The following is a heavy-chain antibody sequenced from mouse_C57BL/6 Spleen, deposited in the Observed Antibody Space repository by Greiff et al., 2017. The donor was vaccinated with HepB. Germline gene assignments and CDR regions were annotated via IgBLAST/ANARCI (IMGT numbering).Heavy chain of an antibody. Sequence: QVQLQQPGAELVKPGASVKLSCKASGYTFTSYWMQWVKQRPGQGLEWIGEIDPSDSYTNYNQKFKGKATLTVDTSSSTAYIQRSSLTSADSAVYYWARMGLGAMDYLGQGTSVTFSS. CDR2: IDPSDSYT. D-gene: IGHD2-2*01. V-gene: IGHV1-50*01. J-gene: IGHJ4*01. CDR3: ARMGLGAMDY. CDR1: GYTFTSYW.